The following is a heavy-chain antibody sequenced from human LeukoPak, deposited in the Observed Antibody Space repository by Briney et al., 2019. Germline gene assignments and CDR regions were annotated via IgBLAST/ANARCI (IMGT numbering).Heavy chain of an antibody. CDR1: GYTFTSYG. V-gene: IGHV1-18*01. D-gene: IGHD1-26*01. CDR2: ISAYNGNT. CDR3: ARDSSGSGSVPGYYYYYMDV. J-gene: IGHJ6*03. Sequence: ASVKVSCKASGYTFTSYGISWVRQAPGQGLEWMGWISAYNGNTNYAQKLQGRVTMTTDTSTSTAYMELRGLRSDDTAVYYCARDSSGSGSVPGYYYYYMDVWGKGTTVTVSS.